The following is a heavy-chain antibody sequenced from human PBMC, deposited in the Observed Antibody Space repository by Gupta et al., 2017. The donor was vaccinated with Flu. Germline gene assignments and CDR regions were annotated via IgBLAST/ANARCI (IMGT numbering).Heavy chain of an antibody. Sequence: EVQLVESGGGLVQPGRSLRLSCAASGFTFDDYAMHWVRQAPGKGLEGGSGISWNSGRIGYADAGKSRFTISRDKAKNSLYLQMNSLRAEDTALYYCAKVVASTLNSYAFDIGGQGTMVTVSS. CDR3: AKVVASTLNSYAFDI. CDR2: ISWNSGRI. D-gene: IGHD2-15*01. CDR1: GFTFDDYA. J-gene: IGHJ3*02. V-gene: IGHV3-9*01.